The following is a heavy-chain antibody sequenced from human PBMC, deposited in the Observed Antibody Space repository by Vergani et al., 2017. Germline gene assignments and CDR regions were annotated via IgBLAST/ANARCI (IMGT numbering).Heavy chain of an antibody. D-gene: IGHD4-11*01. Sequence: QVQLQQWGGGLLKPSETLSLTCVVNGGSFTSYHWTWIRQSPAEGLEWVGDIDHTGRPDYNPSLKSRLTMSLDKSRNQFSLTLNSVTATDTAIYFCARVNTETNGHLYYYYYMDVWGQGTAVTVS. CDR2: IDHTGRP. V-gene: IGHV4-34*01. CDR1: GGSFTSYH. CDR3: ARVNTETNGHLYYYYYMDV. J-gene: IGHJ6*03.